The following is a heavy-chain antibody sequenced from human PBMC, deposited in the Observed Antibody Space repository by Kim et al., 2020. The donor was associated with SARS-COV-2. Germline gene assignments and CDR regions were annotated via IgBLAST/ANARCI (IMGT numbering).Heavy chain of an antibody. V-gene: IGHV3-74*01. D-gene: IGHD3-10*01. CDR2: INSDGSST. Sequence: GGSLRLSCAASGFTFSSYWMHWVRQAPGKGLVWVSRINSDGSSTSYADSVKGRFTISRDNAKNTLYLQMNSLRAEDTAVYYCARGGSGFGELLGTHVYYYYYGMDVWGQGTTVTVSS. CDR1: GFTFSSYW. J-gene: IGHJ6*02. CDR3: ARGGSGFGELLGTHVYYYYYGMDV.